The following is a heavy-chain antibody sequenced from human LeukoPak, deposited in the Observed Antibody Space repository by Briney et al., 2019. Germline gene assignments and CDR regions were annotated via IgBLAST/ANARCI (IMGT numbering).Heavy chain of an antibody. V-gene: IGHV4-59*01. J-gene: IGHJ1*01. CDR3: ASSESQRFLQH. D-gene: IGHD3-3*01. CDR1: GGSISSYY. Sequence: SETLSLTCTVSGGSISSYYWSWIRQPPGKGLEWIGYFFYSGSTNYNPSLKSRVTISVDTSKNQFSLKLSSVTAADTAVYYCASSESQRFLQHWGQGTLVTVSS. CDR2: FFYSGST.